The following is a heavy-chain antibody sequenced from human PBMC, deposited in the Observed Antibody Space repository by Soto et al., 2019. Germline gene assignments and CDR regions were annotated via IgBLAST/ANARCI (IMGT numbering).Heavy chain of an antibody. CDR3: ARDPSYYGMDV. CDR2: INAGNGNT. V-gene: IGHV1-3*01. Sequence: ASVKVSCKASGYTFTSYAMHWVRQAPGQRLEWLGWINAGNGNTNYSQNFQGRVTITRDKSASTAYMELSSLRFEDTAVYYCARDPSYYGMDVWGQGTTVTVSS. CDR1: GYTFTSYA. J-gene: IGHJ6*02.